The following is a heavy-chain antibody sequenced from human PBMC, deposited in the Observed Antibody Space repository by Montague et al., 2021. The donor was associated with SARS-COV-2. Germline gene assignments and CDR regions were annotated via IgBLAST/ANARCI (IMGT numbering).Heavy chain of an antibody. V-gene: IGHV4-59*01. Sequence: SETLSLTCTVAGGSISRYYWSWIRHPPGKGLEWIGYNYYSGSTNYNPSLKSRVTISVDTSKNQFSLKLSSVTAADTAVYYCAREGQQLARYYYSGMDVWGQGTTVTVSS. J-gene: IGHJ6*02. CDR2: NYYSGST. CDR3: AREGQQLARYYYSGMDV. D-gene: IGHD6-13*01. CDR1: GGSISRYY.